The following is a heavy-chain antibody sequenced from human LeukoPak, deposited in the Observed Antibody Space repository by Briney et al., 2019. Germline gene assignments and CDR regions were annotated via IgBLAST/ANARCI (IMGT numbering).Heavy chain of an antibody. CDR2: IYTSGST. D-gene: IGHD2-2*01. J-gene: IGHJ6*02. CDR3: ARDPYCSSTSCKYGMDV. V-gene: IGHV4-4*07. CDR1: GGSISSYY. Sequence: SETLSLTCTVSGGSISSYYWSWIRQPAGKGLEWIGRIYTSGSTNYNPSLKSRVTMSVDTSKNQSSLKLSSVTAADTAVYYCARDPYCSSTSCKYGMDVWGQGTTVTVSS.